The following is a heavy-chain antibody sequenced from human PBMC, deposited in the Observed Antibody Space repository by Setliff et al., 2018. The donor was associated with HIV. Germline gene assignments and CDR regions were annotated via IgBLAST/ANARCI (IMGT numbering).Heavy chain of an antibody. J-gene: IGHJ4*02. CDR3: ARAVGGSNYFDYSGYQDF. CDR1: GYPFGIYG. CDR2: ISAYIGDT. Sequence: ASVKVSCKTSGYPFGIYGISWVRQAPGQGLEWMGWISAYIGDTKYAQRFQGRVTMTTDPSTPTAYMELRSLKSEDTAVYYCARAVGGSNYFDYSGYQDFWGQGTRVTVSS. V-gene: IGHV1-18*01. D-gene: IGHD3-22*01.